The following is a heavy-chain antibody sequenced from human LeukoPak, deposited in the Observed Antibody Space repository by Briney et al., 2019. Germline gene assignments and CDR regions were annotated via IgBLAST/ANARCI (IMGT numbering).Heavy chain of an antibody. CDR3: ARDSPLADSGLYPSFYYYYYGMDV. Sequence: SETLSLTCTVSGGSISSYYWSWIRQPAGKGLEWIGRIYTSGSTNYNPSLKSRVTISVDTSKNQFSLKLSSVTAADTAVYYCARDSPLADSGLYPSFYYYYYGMDVWGQGTTVTVSS. CDR2: IYTSGST. V-gene: IGHV4-4*07. J-gene: IGHJ6*02. D-gene: IGHD6-19*01. CDR1: GGSISSYY.